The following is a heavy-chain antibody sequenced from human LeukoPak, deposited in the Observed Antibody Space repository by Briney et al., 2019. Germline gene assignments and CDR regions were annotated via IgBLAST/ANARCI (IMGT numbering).Heavy chain of an antibody. J-gene: IGHJ4*02. CDR2: IYPGDSDT. Sequence: GESLKISCKGSGYTFTNYWIGWVRQTPGKGLEWMGIIYPGDSDTRYSPSFQGQVTISADRSINTAYLQWSSLKASDTAMYNCARRFVGDGYTFDSWGQGTLVTVSS. CDR1: GYTFTNYW. V-gene: IGHV5-51*01. CDR3: ARRFVGDGYTFDS. D-gene: IGHD5-24*01.